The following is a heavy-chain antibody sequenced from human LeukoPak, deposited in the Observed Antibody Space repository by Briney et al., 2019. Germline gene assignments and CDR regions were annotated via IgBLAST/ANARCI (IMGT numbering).Heavy chain of an antibody. Sequence: GESLKISCKGSGYSFSNYWIGWVRRMPGKGLEWMGMIFPGDSDIRYSPSFEGQVTISADKSISTAYLQWSSLKASDTAMYYCARHGSSYYEPRYNWLDPWGQGTLVTVSS. CDR3: ARHGSSYYEPRYNWLDP. CDR2: IFPGDSDI. CDR1: GYSFSNYW. J-gene: IGHJ5*02. V-gene: IGHV5-51*01. D-gene: IGHD3-16*01.